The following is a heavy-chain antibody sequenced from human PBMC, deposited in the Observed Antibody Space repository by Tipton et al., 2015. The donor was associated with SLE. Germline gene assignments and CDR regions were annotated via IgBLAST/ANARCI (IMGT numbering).Heavy chain of an antibody. J-gene: IGHJ4*02. D-gene: IGHD5-24*01. CDR1: GYTFNSNY. CDR2: INPSGGGT. CDR3: ARDKMATTYFDY. V-gene: IGHV1-46*02. Sequence: QSGPEVKKPGASVKVSCKASGYTFNSNYIHWVRQAPGQGFEWMGMINPSGGGTSYAQKFQGRVTMTRDTSTSTVYMEVSSLRSEDTAVYYCARDKMATTYFDYWGQGTLVTVSS.